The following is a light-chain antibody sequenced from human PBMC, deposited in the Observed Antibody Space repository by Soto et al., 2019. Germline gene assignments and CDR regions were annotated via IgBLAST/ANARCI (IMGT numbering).Light chain of an antibody. J-gene: IGLJ3*02. CDR1: SSNIGSNV. CDR3: ETWDDSLNGPV. CDR2: SNN. Sequence: QSVLTQPPSASGTPGQRVTISCSGSSSNIGSNVVNWYQQLPGTAPKLLIYSNNQWPSGVPDRFSGSKSGTSASLAISGLQSEDEADYYCETWDDSLNGPVFGGGTKLTVL. V-gene: IGLV1-44*01.